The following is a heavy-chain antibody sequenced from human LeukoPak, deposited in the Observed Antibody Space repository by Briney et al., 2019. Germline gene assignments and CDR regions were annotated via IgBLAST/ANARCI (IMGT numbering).Heavy chain of an antibody. D-gene: IGHD3-16*01. V-gene: IGHV4-59*01. Sequence: SETLSLTCTVSGGSISSYYWSWIRQPPGKGLEWIGYIYYSGSTNYNPSLKSRVTISVDTSKNQFSLKLSSVTAADTAAYYCAGGVGGGGMDVWGQGTTVTVSS. CDR1: GGSISSYY. J-gene: IGHJ6*02. CDR2: IYYSGST. CDR3: AGGVGGGGMDV.